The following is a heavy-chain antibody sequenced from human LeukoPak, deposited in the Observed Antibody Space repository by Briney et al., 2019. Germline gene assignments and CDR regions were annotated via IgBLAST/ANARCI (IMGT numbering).Heavy chain of an antibody. CDR3: ARAKSTDFWSGYYGTHDYYYMDV. Sequence: ASVKVSCKASGYTFTGYYMHWVRQAPGQGLEWMGWINPNSGGTNYAQKLQGRVTMTTDTSTSTDYMELRSLRSDDTAVYYCARAKSTDFWSGYYGTHDYYYMDVWGKGTTVTVSS. V-gene: IGHV1-2*02. CDR1: GYTFTGYY. J-gene: IGHJ6*03. CDR2: INPNSGGT. D-gene: IGHD3-3*01.